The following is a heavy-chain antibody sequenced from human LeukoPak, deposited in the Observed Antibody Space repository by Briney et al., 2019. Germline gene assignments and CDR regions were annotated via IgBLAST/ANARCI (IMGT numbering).Heavy chain of an antibody. D-gene: IGHD2-15*01. CDR1: GFTFSSYA. CDR3: ASSVDDYGDY. V-gene: IGHV3-33*08. Sequence: GGSLRLSCAASGFTFSSYAMTWVRQAPGKGLEWVAVIWYDGSNKYYADSVKGRFTISRDNSKNTLYLQMNSLRAEDTAVYYCASSVDDYGDYWGQGTLVTVSS. J-gene: IGHJ4*02. CDR2: IWYDGSNK.